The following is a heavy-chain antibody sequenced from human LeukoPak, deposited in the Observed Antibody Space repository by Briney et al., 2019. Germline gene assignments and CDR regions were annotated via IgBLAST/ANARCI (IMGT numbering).Heavy chain of an antibody. V-gene: IGHV3-33*01. CDR1: GFTFSSYG. J-gene: IGHJ4*02. Sequence: GGALRLSCAASGFTFSSYGMHWVRQAPGKGLEWVAVIWYDGSNKYYADSVKGRFTISRDNSNNTLDLQMNSLRAEDTAVYYCARLGSGWSHDYWGQGTLVTVSS. CDR2: IWYDGSNK. D-gene: IGHD6-19*01. CDR3: ARLGSGWSHDY.